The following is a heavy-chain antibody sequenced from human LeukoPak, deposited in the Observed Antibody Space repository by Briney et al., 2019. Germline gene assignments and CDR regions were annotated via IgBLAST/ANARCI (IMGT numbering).Heavy chain of an antibody. CDR2: ISYDGSNK. V-gene: IGHV3-30*04. CDR1: GFTFSSYA. J-gene: IGHJ5*02. CDR3: ARSSPDESFDP. Sequence: RGSLRLSCAASGFTFSSYAMHWVRQAPGKGLEWVAVISYDGSNKYYADSVKGRFTISRDNSRNTLYLQMNSLRAEDTAVYYCARSSPDESFDPWGQGTLVTVSS.